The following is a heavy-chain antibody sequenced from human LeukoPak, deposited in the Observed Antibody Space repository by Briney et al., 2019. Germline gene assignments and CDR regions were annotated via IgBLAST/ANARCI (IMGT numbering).Heavy chain of an antibody. CDR2: MNPNSGNT. D-gene: IGHD3-10*01. CDR1: GYTFTSYD. Sequence: ASVKVSCKASGYTFTSYDINWVRQATGQGLEWMGWMNPNSGNTGYAQKFQGRVTMTRNTSISTAYMELSSLRSDDTAVYYCAREDHGSGSYYNWFDPWGQGTLVTVSS. V-gene: IGHV1-8*01. J-gene: IGHJ5*02. CDR3: AREDHGSGSYYNWFDP.